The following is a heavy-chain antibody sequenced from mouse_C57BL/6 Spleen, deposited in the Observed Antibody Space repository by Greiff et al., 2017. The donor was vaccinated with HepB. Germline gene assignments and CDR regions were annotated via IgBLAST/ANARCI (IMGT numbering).Heavy chain of an antibody. J-gene: IGHJ3*01. CDR3: ARGMVTTGFAY. CDR2: IYPGDGDT. D-gene: IGHD2-2*01. CDR1: GYAFSSYW. Sequence: LQESGAELVKPGASVKISCKASGYAFSSYWMNWVKQRPGKGLEWIGQIYPGDGDTNYNGKFKGKATLTADKSSSTAYMQLSSLTSEDSAVYFCARGMVTTGFAYWGQGTLVTVSA. V-gene: IGHV1-80*01.